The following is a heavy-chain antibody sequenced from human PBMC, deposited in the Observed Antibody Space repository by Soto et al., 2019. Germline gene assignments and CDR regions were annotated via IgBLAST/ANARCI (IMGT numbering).Heavy chain of an antibody. CDR2: ISYDGSNK. J-gene: IGHJ4*02. Sequence: QVQLVESGGGVVQPGRSLRLSCAASGFTFSSYAMHWVRQAPGKGLAWVAVISYDGSNKYYADSVKGRFTISRDNSKNTLYLQMNSLRAEDTAVYYCARSYDSSGYSSGNFDYWGQGTLVTVSS. CDR3: ARSYDSSGYSSGNFDY. V-gene: IGHV3-30-3*01. CDR1: GFTFSSYA. D-gene: IGHD3-22*01.